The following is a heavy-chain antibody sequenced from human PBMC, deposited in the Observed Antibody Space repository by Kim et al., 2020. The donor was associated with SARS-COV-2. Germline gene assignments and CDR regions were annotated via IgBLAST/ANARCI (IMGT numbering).Heavy chain of an antibody. CDR3: AKDLQAYYATRGAV. J-gene: IGHJ6*02. Sequence: DSVEGRLTVSRDNSKNPVSLQMNSLTTEDTAVYYCAKDLQAYYATRGAVWGQGTTVTVSS. V-gene: IGHV3-30*02. D-gene: IGHD1-26*01.